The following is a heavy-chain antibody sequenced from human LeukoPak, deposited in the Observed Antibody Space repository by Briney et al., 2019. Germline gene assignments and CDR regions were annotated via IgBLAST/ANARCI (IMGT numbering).Heavy chain of an antibody. CDR2: IGTTINGT. CDR1: GLTFSNYA. Sequence: GGSLRLSCVASGLTFSNYAMTWVRQTPGKGLEWVATIGTTINGTYYADSVRGRFTISRDNPRDTLHLYMNSLSADDTALYYCARLVVDLPADWFDPWGQGTLVIVSS. D-gene: IGHD2-15*01. J-gene: IGHJ5*02. V-gene: IGHV3-23*01. CDR3: ARLVVDLPADWFDP.